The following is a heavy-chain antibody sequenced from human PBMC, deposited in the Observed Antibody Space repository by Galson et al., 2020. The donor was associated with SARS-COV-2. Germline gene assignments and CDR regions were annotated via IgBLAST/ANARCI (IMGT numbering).Heavy chain of an antibody. CDR1: GGSISSGSYY. Sequence: SETLSLTCTVSGGSISSGSYYWSWIRQPAGKGLEWIGRIYTSGSTNYNPSLKSRVTISVDTSKNQFSLKLSSVTAADTAVYYCASAPAVDTAMVRYYYGMDVWGQGTTVTVSS. J-gene: IGHJ6*02. CDR3: ASAPAVDTAMVRYYYGMDV. CDR2: IYTSGST. V-gene: IGHV4-61*02. D-gene: IGHD5-18*01.